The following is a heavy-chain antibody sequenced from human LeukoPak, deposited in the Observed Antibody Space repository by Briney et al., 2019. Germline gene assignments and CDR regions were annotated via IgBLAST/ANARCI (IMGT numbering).Heavy chain of an antibody. V-gene: IGHV5-10-1*01. Sequence: GESLKISCKGSGYNFTSSWISWVRQMPGKGLEWMGRIDPSDSYTNYSPSFQGHVTISADKSASSAYLQWSSLKALDTAMYYCARLVGGTVDYWGQGTLVTVSS. CDR2: IDPSDSYT. CDR1: GYNFTSSW. D-gene: IGHD1-26*01. CDR3: ARLVGGTVDY. J-gene: IGHJ4*02.